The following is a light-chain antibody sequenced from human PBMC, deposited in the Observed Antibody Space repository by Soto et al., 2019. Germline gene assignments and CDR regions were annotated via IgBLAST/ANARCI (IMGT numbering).Light chain of an antibody. CDR3: SSYSSSSTFYV. V-gene: IGLV2-14*01. CDR1: SSDIGGFYY. J-gene: IGLJ1*01. CDR2: QVS. Sequence: QSVLTQPASVSGSPGQSITISCTGTSSDIGGFYYVSWYQHHPGKDPKLMIYQVSNRPSGDSNRFSGSKSGNTASLTTSGLRAEDEADDFCSSYSSSSTFYVCGAGTKV.